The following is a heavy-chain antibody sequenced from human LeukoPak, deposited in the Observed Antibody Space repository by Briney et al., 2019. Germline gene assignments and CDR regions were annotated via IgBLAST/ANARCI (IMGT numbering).Heavy chain of an antibody. Sequence: TGGSLRLSCAASGFTLSSYGMHWVRQAPGKGLEWVAFIRYDGSNKYYADSVKGRFTISRDNSKNTLYLQMNSLRAEDTAVYYCARRAGAYSHPYDYWGQGTLVTVSS. D-gene: IGHD4/OR15-4a*01. CDR1: GFTLSSYG. CDR2: IRYDGSNK. V-gene: IGHV3-30*02. J-gene: IGHJ4*02. CDR3: ARRAGAYSHPYDY.